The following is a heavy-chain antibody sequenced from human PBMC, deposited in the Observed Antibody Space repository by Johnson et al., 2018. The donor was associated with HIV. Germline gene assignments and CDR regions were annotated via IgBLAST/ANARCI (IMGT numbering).Heavy chain of an antibody. J-gene: IGHJ3*02. Sequence: QVQLVESGGGVVQPGGSLRLSCAASGFTFSNYGMHWVRQAPGKGLEWVAVISYDGSNKYYADSVKGRFTISRDNSKNTLYLQMNSLRAEDTAVYYCARDWGLYSSGWYVDAFDIWGQGTMVTVSS. D-gene: IGHD6-19*01. CDR1: GFTFSNYG. V-gene: IGHV3-30*19. CDR2: ISYDGSNK. CDR3: ARDWGLYSSGWYVDAFDI.